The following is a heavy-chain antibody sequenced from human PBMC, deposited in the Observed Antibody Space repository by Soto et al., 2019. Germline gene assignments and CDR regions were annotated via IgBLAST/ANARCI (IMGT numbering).Heavy chain of an antibody. V-gene: IGHV4-4*07. CDR1: GGSISKFY. CDR2: VYATGTT. Sequence: SETLSLTCNVSGGSISKFYWAWIRRTAGNGLEWMGRVYATGTTDCNPSLRSRVAMSVDISKKTFSLRLRSVTGADSGVYYCVRDRSKRLRYSFDLWGQGILVTVSS. J-gene: IGHJ5*02. D-gene: IGHD2-15*01. CDR3: VRDRSKRLRYSFDL.